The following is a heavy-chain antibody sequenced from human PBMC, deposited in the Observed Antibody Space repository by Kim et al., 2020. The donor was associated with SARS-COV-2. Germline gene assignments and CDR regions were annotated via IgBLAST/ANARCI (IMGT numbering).Heavy chain of an antibody. CDR1: GYTFTSYY. CDR3: ARDLERLGYCSSTSCYYYGN. D-gene: IGHD2-2*01. V-gene: IGHV1-46*01. Sequence: ASVKVSCKASGYTFTSYYMHWVRQAPGQGLEWMGIINPRGGSTSYAQKFQGRVTMTRDTSTSTVYMELSSLRSEDTAVYYCARDLERLGYCSSTSCYYYGNSGQGTLVTLSS. CDR2: INPRGGST. J-gene: IGHJ4*02.